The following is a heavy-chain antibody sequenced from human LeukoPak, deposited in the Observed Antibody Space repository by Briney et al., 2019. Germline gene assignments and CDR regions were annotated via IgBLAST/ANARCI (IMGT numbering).Heavy chain of an antibody. Sequence: GGSLRLSCAASGFTFSRYVMHWVRQASGKGLEWVALISYDGSNKYYADSVKGRFTISRDNSKNTPYLQMNSLRPEDTAVYYCAKGDPYGSGSYPVDYWGQGTLVTVSS. V-gene: IGHV3-30*18. CDR3: AKGDPYGSGSYPVDY. J-gene: IGHJ4*02. D-gene: IGHD3-10*01. CDR1: GFTFSRYV. CDR2: ISYDGSNK.